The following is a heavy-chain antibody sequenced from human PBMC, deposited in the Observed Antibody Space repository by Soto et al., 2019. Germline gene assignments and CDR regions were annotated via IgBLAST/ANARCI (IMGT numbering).Heavy chain of an antibody. CDR1: GYTFTSYD. Sequence: QVQLVQSGAEVKKPGASVKVSCKASGYTFTSYDINWVRQATGQGLEWMGWMNPNSGNTGYAQKFQGRVTITRNTSISTAYMELSSLRSEDTAVYYCARIGGRDLEWLTDYYYYYYMDVWGKGTTVTVSS. J-gene: IGHJ6*03. V-gene: IGHV1-8*01. D-gene: IGHD3-3*01. CDR3: ARIGGRDLEWLTDYYYYYYMDV. CDR2: MNPNSGNT.